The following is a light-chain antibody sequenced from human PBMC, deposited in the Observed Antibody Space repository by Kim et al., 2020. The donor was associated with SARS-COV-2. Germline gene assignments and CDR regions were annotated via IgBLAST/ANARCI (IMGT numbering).Light chain of an antibody. Sequence: EIVLTQSPATLSLSPGKRATLSCRASQSVSSYLAWYQQKPGQAPRLLIYDASNRATGIAARFSGSGSGTDFTLTISSLEPEDFAVYYCQQRSNWPYTFGQGTKLEI. CDR2: DAS. CDR3: QQRSNWPYT. CDR1: QSVSSY. J-gene: IGKJ2*01. V-gene: IGKV3-11*01.